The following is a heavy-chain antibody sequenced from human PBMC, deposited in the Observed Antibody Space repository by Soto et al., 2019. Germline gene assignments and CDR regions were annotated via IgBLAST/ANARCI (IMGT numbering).Heavy chain of an antibody. CDR2: IRSKAYGGTT. J-gene: IGHJ4*02. CDR1: GFTFGDYA. Sequence: GSLRLSCTASGFTFGDYAMSRVRQAPGKGLEWVGFIRSKAYGGTTEYAASVKGRFTISRDDSKSIAYLQMNSLKTEDTAVYYCTRVGGDYDRYFDYWGQGTLVTVSS. V-gene: IGHV3-49*04. D-gene: IGHD4-17*01. CDR3: TRVGGDYDRYFDY.